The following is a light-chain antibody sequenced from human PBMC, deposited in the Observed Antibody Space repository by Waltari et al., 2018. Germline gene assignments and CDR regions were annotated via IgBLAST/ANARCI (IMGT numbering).Light chain of an antibody. CDR1: RSISYTNNY. CDR2: WAS. Sequence: DLILTQSPETLAVSLGERATLNCKSSRSISYTNNYLSWYQQKPGQAPRLLISWASTRDFGVPDRFSGSGAGADFTLTIDGLQAEDVAVYYCQQYYSNPTFGQGTKVQIK. J-gene: IGKJ1*01. CDR3: QQYYSNPT. V-gene: IGKV4-1*01.